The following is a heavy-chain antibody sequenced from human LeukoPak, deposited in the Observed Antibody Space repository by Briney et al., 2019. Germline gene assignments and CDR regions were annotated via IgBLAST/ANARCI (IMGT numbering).Heavy chain of an antibody. CDR1: GFTFSSYA. CDR3: AKSREAYCSSTTCLAYIDV. D-gene: IGHD2-2*01. Sequence: PGGSLRLSCAASGFTFSSYAMSWVRQAPGKGLEWVSAISHSGGSTYYADSVKGRFSISRDNSKNTLFLQMNSLRADDTAVYYCAKSREAYCSSTTCLAYIDVWGKGTTFTVSS. V-gene: IGHV3-23*01. CDR2: ISHSGGST. J-gene: IGHJ6*03.